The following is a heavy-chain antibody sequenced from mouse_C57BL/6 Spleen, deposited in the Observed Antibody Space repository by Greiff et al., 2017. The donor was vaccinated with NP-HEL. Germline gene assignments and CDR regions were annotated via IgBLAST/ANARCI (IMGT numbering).Heavy chain of an antibody. D-gene: IGHD1-1*01. CDR1: GYTFTSYW. V-gene: IGHV1-64*01. Sequence: QVQLQQPGAELVKPGASVKLSCKASGYTFTSYWMHWVKQRPGQGLEWIGMIHPNSGSTNYNEKFKSKATLTVDKSSSTAYMPLSSLTSEDSAVYYWGIYVYGSNPYWYFDVWGTGTTVTVSS. CDR2: IHPNSGST. J-gene: IGHJ1*03. CDR3: GIYVYGSNPYWYFDV.